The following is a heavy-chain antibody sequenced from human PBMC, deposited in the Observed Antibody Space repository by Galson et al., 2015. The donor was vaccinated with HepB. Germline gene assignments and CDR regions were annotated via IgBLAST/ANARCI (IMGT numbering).Heavy chain of an antibody. D-gene: IGHD3-10*01. Sequence: ETLSLTCAVYGGSFSNYDWSWIRQSPGKGLEWIGEINHSGSTNYNPSLKSRLTISVNTSKNQFSLKLNSVTAADTAIYYCARGPLVRGAISNFYYGMDVWGQGTTVSVSS. CDR2: INHSGST. CDR1: GGSFSNYD. J-gene: IGHJ6*02. V-gene: IGHV4-34*01. CDR3: ARGPLVRGAISNFYYGMDV.